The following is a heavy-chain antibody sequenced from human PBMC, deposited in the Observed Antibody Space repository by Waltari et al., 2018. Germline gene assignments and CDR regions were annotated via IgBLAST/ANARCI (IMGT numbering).Heavy chain of an antibody. Sequence: QVQLQQWGAGLLKPSETLSLTCAVSGGSFSGYYWSWIRQSPGKGLEWIGEINYSGSTNYNPSLKSRVTISIDTSKTQFSLELTSVTGADTAVYYCAGTPVGVTFLYFDYWGQGTLVTVSS. CDR2: INYSGST. D-gene: IGHD1-26*01. CDR1: GGSFSGYY. CDR3: AGTPVGVTFLYFDY. J-gene: IGHJ4*02. V-gene: IGHV4-34*01.